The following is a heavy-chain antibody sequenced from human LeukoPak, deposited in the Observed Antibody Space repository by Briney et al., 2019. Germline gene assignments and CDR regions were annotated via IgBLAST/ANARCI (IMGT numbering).Heavy chain of an antibody. D-gene: IGHD6-19*01. CDR3: ARINSGWYYFDY. CDR2: IDWDDDK. V-gene: IGHV2-70*11. J-gene: IGHJ4*02. CDR1: GFSLSTSGMC. Sequence: SGPTLVNPTQTLTLTCTFSGFSLSTSGMCVSWIRQPPGKALEWLARIDWDDDKYYSTSLKTRLTISKDTSKNQVVLTMTNMDPVDTATYYCARINSGWYYFDYWGQGTLVTVSS.